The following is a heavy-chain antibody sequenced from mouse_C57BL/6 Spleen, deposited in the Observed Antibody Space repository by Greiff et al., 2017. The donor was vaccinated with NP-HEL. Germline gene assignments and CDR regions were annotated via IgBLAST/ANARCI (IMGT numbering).Heavy chain of an antibody. D-gene: IGHD2-12*01. V-gene: IGHV1-18*01. Sequence: EVQLQESGPELVKPGASVKIPCKASGYTFTDYNMDWVKQSHGKSLEWTGDINPNNGGTIYNQKFKGKATLTVDKSSSTAYMELRSLTSEDTAVYYCARLRRTGYAMDYWGQGASVTVSS. CDR3: ARLRRTGYAMDY. CDR2: INPNNGGT. J-gene: IGHJ4*01. CDR1: GYTFTDYN.